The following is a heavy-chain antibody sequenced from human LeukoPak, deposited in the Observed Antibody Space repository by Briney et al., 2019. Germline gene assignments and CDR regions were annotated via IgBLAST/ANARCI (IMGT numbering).Heavy chain of an antibody. V-gene: IGHV3-30-3*01. D-gene: IGHD2-2*02. CDR3: ARDLSRTYTVDY. Sequence: GGSLRLSCAASGFTFSSHAMHWVRQAPGKGLEWVAFVSYDGSINSYADFVKGRFTISRDNSKNTLYLQMNSLGAEDTAVYFCARDLSRTYTVDYWGQGTLVTVSS. J-gene: IGHJ4*02. CDR1: GFTFSSHA. CDR2: VSYDGSIN.